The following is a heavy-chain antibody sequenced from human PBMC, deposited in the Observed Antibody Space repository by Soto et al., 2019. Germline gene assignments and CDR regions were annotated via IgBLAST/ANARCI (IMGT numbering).Heavy chain of an antibody. D-gene: IGHD5-12*01. J-gene: IGHJ6*02. CDR1: GYTFTRSG. CDR3: AREGVAPYYYYGMDV. Sequence: ASVKLSCTASGYTFTRSGISWVRQAPGQGLEWMGWISTYNGDTNYAQTFQGRVTMTTDTSTSTVHMEVRSLRSDDTAVYYCAREGVAPYYYYGMDVWGQGTPVTVSS. V-gene: IGHV1-18*01. CDR2: ISTYNGDT.